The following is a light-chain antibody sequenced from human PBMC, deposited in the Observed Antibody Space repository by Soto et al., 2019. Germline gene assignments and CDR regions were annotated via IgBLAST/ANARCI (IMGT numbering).Light chain of an antibody. CDR1: NIGNKS. V-gene: IGLV3-21*02. CDR2: DDS. J-gene: IGLJ3*02. Sequence: SYELTQPSSVSVAPGQTARITCGGTNIGNKSVQWYQQKPGQAPVLVVYDDSDRPSGIPERFSGSNSGNTATLTISRVEAGDEADYYCQVWDSSSDHRGVFGGGTQGTVL. CDR3: QVWDSSSDHRGV.